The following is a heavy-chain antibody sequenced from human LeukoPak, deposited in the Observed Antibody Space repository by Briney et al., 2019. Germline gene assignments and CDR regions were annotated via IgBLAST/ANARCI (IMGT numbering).Heavy chain of an antibody. D-gene: IGHD2-2*02. CDR2: IYHSGST. CDR3: ARHAKYCSSTSCYIDY. Sequence: SETLSLTCAVSGYSISSGYYWGWIRQPPGKGLEWIGSIYHSGSTYYNPSLKSRVTTSVDTSKTQFSLKLSSVTAADTAVYYCARHAKYCSSTSCYIDYWGQGTLVTVSS. J-gene: IGHJ4*02. V-gene: IGHV4-38-2*01. CDR1: GYSISSGYY.